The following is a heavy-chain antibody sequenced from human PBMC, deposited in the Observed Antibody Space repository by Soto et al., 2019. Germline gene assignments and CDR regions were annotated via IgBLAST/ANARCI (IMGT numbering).Heavy chain of an antibody. CDR1: GGTFSSYA. CDR2: IIPIFGTA. Sequence: GASVKVSCKASGGTFSSYAISWVRQAPGQGLEWMGGIIPIFGTANYAQKFQGRVTITADESTSTAYMELSSLRSEDTAVYYCATLSSSPVGYYFDYWGQGTLVTVSS. CDR3: ATLSSSPVGYYFDY. J-gene: IGHJ4*02. D-gene: IGHD6-13*01. V-gene: IGHV1-69*13.